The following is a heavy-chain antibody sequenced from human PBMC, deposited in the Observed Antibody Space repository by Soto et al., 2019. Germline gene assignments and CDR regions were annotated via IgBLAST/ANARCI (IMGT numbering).Heavy chain of an antibody. Sequence: QVQLVQSGADVKKPGASVQVSCKASGYTFTTYGISWVRQAPRQGLEWMGWINTYTGDTNYAQKIQGRVTLTTDTSTSTAYMELKSLRSDDTAVYYCARDGNSYGFLDYWGQGTLVTVSS. V-gene: IGHV1-18*01. J-gene: IGHJ4*02. CDR2: INTYTGDT. D-gene: IGHD5-18*01. CDR1: GYTFTTYG. CDR3: ARDGNSYGFLDY.